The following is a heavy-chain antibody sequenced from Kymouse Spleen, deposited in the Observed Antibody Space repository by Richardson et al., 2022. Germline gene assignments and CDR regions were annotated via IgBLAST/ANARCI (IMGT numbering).Heavy chain of an antibody. J-gene: IGHJ5*02. CDR1: GGSFSGYY. Sequence: QVQLQQWGAGLLKPSETLSLTCAVYGGSFSGYYWSWIRQPPGKGLEWIGEINHSGSTNYNPSLKSRVTISVDTSKNQFSLKLSSVTAADTAVYYCARGYSGSYSWFDPWGQGTLVTVSS. CDR3: ARGYSGSYSWFDP. CDR2: INHSGST. V-gene: IGHV4-34*01. D-gene: IGHD1-26*01.